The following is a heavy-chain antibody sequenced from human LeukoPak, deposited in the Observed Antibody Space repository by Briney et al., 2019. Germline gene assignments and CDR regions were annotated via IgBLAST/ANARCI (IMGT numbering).Heavy chain of an antibody. CDR1: GYSISSGYY. D-gene: IGHD5-12*01. J-gene: IGHJ4*02. V-gene: IGHV4-38-2*02. CDR3: ASRLRGFDY. Sequence: PSETLSLTCTVSGYSISSGYYWGWIRPRPGKGLEWLGSIYYSWSTSYNPSLKSRVTISVDTSKNQFSLRLSSVTAADTAVYFCASRLRGFDYWGQGTLVTVSS. CDR2: IYYSWST.